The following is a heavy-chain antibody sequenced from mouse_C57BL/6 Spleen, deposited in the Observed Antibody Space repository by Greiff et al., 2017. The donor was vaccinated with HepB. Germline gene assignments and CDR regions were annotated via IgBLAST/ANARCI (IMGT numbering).Heavy chain of an antibody. CDR2: ISDGGSYT. J-gene: IGHJ2*01. D-gene: IGHD1-1*01. CDR1: GFTFSSYA. V-gene: IGHV5-4*01. Sequence: EVKLQESGGGLVKPGGSLKLSCAASGFTFSSYAMSWVRQTPEKRLEWVATISDGGSYTYYPDNVKGRFTISRDNAKNNLYLQMSHLKSEDTAMYYCAREDYGSSYDYFDYWGQGTTLTVSS. CDR3: AREDYGSSYDYFDY.